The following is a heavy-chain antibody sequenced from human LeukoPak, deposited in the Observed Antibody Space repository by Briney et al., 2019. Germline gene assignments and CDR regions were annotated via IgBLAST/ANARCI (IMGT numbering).Heavy chain of an antibody. CDR3: ARGGRGYSYGYRDREDYFDY. D-gene: IGHD5-18*01. Sequence: GASVKVSCKASGYTFTSYGISWVRQAPGQGLEWMGRIIPSLGIANYAQKFQGRVTITADKSTSTAYMELSSLRSEDTAVYYCARGGRGYSYGYRDREDYFDYWGQGTLVTVSS. V-gene: IGHV1-69*04. J-gene: IGHJ4*02. CDR2: IIPSLGIA. CDR1: GYTFTSYG.